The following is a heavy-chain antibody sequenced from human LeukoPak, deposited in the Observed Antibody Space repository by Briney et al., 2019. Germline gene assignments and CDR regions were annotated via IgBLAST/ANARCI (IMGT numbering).Heavy chain of an antibody. D-gene: IGHD3-3*01. V-gene: IGHV1-8*03. CDR1: GYTFTSYD. CDR3: ARVGLQFLEWLLYYFDY. Sequence: ASVKVSCKASGYTFTSYDINWVRQATGQGLEWMGWMNPNSGNTGYAQKFQGRVTITRNTSISTAYMELSSLRSEDTAVYYCARVGLQFLEWLLYYFDYWGQGTLVTVSS. CDR2: MNPNSGNT. J-gene: IGHJ4*02.